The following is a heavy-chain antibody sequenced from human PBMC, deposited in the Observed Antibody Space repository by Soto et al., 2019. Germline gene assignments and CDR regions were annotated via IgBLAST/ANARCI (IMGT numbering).Heavy chain of an antibody. CDR2: IYYSGST. V-gene: IGHV4-59*08. CDR1: GGSISSYY. Sequence: SETLSLTCTVSGGSISSYYWSWIRQPPGKGLEWIGYIYYSGSTNYNPSLKSRVTISVDTSKNQFSLKLSSVTAADTAVYYCARHGGYDILTGYPKEIDYWGQGTLVTVSS. D-gene: IGHD3-9*01. CDR3: ARHGGYDILTGYPKEIDY. J-gene: IGHJ4*02.